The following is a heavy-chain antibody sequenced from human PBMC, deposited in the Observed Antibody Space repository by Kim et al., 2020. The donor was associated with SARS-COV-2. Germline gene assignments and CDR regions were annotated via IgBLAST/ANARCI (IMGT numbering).Heavy chain of an antibody. CDR3: ARGVRGMDV. V-gene: IGHV3-13*01. Sequence: DTYYPGSVKGRFTISRENAKNSLYLQMNSLRAGDTAVYYCARGVRGMDVWGQGTTVTVSS. CDR2: DT. J-gene: IGHJ6*02.